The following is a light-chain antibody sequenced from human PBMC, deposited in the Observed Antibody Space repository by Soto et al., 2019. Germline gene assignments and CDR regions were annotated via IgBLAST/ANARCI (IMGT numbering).Light chain of an antibody. CDR2: EVS. CDR1: SSDVGGYQH. J-gene: IGLJ1*01. Sequence: QSVLTQPASVSGSPGQSITISCTGTSSDVGGYQHVSWYQQRPGKAPKLMIYEVSHRPSGVSSRFSGSKSANTASLTISGLQAEDEADYYCGSYTTSSTHVFGTGTKVTVL. V-gene: IGLV2-14*01. CDR3: GSYTTSSTHV.